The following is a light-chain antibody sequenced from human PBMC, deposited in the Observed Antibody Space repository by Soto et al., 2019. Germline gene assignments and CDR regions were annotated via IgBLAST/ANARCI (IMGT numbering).Light chain of an antibody. V-gene: IGLV1-44*01. J-gene: IGLJ3*02. CDR1: NSNIGSHV. CDR2: TNN. Sequence: QSVLTQPPSASGAPGQRVTLSFSGSNSNIGSHVVNWYQQVPGTAPKLLIYTNNQRPSGVPDRFSDSKSGTSASLAISGLQSEDEADYYCAAWDGSLQSGVFGGGTKVTVL. CDR3: AAWDGSLQSGV.